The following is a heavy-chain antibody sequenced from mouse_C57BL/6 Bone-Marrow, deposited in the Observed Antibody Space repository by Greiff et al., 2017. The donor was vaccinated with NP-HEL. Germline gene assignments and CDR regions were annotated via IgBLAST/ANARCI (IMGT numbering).Heavy chain of an antibody. CDR3: ARALYYGYWYFDV. CDR1: GYTFTDYN. V-gene: IGHV1-18*01. CDR2: INPNNGGT. Sequence: VQLQQSGPELVKPGASVKIPCKASGYTFTDYNMDWVKQSHGKSLEWIGDINPNNGGTIYNQKFKGKATLTVDKSSSTAYMELRSLTSEYTAVYYCARALYYGYWYFDVWGTGTTVTVSS. D-gene: IGHD1-1*01. J-gene: IGHJ1*03.